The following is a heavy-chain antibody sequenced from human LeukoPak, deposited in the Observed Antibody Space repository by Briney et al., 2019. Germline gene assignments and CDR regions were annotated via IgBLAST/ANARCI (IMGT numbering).Heavy chain of an antibody. CDR1: GFTFSSYW. CDR2: IRYDGSNK. V-gene: IGHV3-30*02. Sequence: PGGSLRLSCAASGFTFSSYWMSWVRQAPGKGLEWVAFIRYDGSNKYYADSVKGRFTISRDNSKNTLYLQMNSLRAEDTAVYYCAKALPNHDYGDLTSDYWGQGTLVTVSS. D-gene: IGHD4-17*01. CDR3: AKALPNHDYGDLTSDY. J-gene: IGHJ4*02.